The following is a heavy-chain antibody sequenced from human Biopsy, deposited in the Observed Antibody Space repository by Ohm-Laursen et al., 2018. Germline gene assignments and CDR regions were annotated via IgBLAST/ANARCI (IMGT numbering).Heavy chain of an antibody. CDR2: IWYDGSNK. V-gene: IGHV3-33*01. J-gene: IGHJ2*01. CDR1: GFTFSNYG. CDR3: AREQSGLRGINWYFDL. D-gene: IGHD5/OR15-5a*01. Sequence: SLRLSCTAFGFTFSNYGMHWVRQAPGKGLEWVALIWYDGSNKNSEDSVKGRFTVSRDNSKNTLFLQMNNLRAEDTAVYYCAREQSGLRGINWYFDLWGRGTLVTVSS.